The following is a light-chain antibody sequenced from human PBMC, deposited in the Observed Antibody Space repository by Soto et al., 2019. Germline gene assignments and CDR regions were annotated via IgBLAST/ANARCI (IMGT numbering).Light chain of an antibody. Sequence: EIVLTQSPGTLSLSPGERATLSCRASQSVSSTYFAWYQQKPGQALRLLIYGAASRATGIPDRFSGSGSGTDFTLTISRLEPEDFAVCYCQQYGSSPPTFGQGTKLEIK. CDR2: GAA. CDR3: QQYGSSPPT. J-gene: IGKJ2*01. CDR1: QSVSSTY. V-gene: IGKV3-20*01.